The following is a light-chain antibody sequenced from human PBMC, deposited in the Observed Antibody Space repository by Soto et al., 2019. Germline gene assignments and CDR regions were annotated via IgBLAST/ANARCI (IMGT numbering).Light chain of an antibody. CDR2: GAS. CDR3: QQYDNGPPWT. Sequence: EIVLTQSPATLSVSPGERATLSCRASQSVSSNLAWYQQKPGQAPRLIIYGASTRATGIPARFSGSVSGTEFTLTISSLKSEDFAVYYCQQYDNGPPWTFGQGTNVEIK. J-gene: IGKJ1*01. CDR1: QSVSSN. V-gene: IGKV3D-15*01.